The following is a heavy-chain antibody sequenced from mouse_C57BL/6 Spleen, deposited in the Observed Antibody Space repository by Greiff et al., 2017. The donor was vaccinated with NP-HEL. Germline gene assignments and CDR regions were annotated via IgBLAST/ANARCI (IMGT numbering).Heavy chain of an antibody. V-gene: IGHV1-52*01. D-gene: IGHD2-4*01. CDR3: ARSGYDSYFDY. Sequence: QVQLQQPGAELVRPGSSVKLSCKASGYTFTSYWMHWVKQRPIQGLEWIGNIDPSDSETHYNQKFKDKATLTVDKSSSTAYMQLSSLTSEDSAVYYCARSGYDSYFDYWGQGTTLTVSS. J-gene: IGHJ2*01. CDR2: IDPSDSET. CDR1: GYTFTSYW.